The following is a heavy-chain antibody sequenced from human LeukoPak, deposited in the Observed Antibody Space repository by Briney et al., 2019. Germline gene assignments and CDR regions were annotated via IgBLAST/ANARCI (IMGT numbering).Heavy chain of an antibody. V-gene: IGHV4-59*01. Sequence: SGTLSLTCTVSGGSIRSFYWNWIRRPPGKGLEWIGYIHYSGGTNYNPSLESRATISADTSKNQFSLKLSSVTAADTAVYYCARAPWGSSGYYFDYWGQGVLVTVSS. D-gene: IGHD3-22*01. CDR1: GGSIRSFY. CDR3: ARAPWGSSGYYFDY. CDR2: IHYSGGT. J-gene: IGHJ4*02.